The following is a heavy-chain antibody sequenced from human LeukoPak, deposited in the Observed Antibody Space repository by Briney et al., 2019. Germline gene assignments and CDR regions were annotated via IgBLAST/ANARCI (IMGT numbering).Heavy chain of an antibody. J-gene: IGHJ5*02. CDR1: GGSISSGGYY. V-gene: IGHV4-31*03. D-gene: IGHD2-15*01. CDR2: IYYSGST. CDR3: ARDIFKGTNWFDP. Sequence: SQTLSLTCTVSGGSISSGGYYWRWIRQHRGKGLEGIVYIYYSGSTYYNPSLKSRVTISVDTSNNQFSLKLSSVTAADTAVYYCARDIFKGTNWFDPWGQGTLVTVSS.